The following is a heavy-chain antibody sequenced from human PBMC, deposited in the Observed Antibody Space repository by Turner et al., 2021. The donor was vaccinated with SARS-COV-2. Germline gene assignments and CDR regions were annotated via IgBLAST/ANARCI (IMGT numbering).Heavy chain of an antibody. D-gene: IGHD3-10*01. CDR2: ISYDGSSK. J-gene: IGHJ4*02. V-gene: IGHV3-30-3*01. CDR1: GFTFSSCG. Sequence: QVPLVESGGGVVQPGRSLRLSCAASGFTFSSCGMHWVRQAPGKGLEWVAVISYDGSSKYYADSVKGRFTISRDNSKNTLYLQMNSLRAEDTAVYYCAREGAWGVGYPNDYWGQGTLVTVSS. CDR3: AREGAWGVGYPNDY.